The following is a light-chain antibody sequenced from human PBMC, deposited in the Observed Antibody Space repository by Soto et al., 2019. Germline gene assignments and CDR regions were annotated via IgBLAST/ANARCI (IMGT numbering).Light chain of an antibody. Sequence: QSVLTQPPSVSGAPGQRVTISCTGSSSNIGAGYDVHWYQQLPGTAPKLLIYGNSNRPSGVPDRFSGSKSGTSASLAITGLQAEDEADYYCQSYDSSQSGFVVFGGGTKLTVL. V-gene: IGLV1-40*01. CDR3: QSYDSSQSGFVV. CDR2: GNS. CDR1: SSNIGAGYD. J-gene: IGLJ2*01.